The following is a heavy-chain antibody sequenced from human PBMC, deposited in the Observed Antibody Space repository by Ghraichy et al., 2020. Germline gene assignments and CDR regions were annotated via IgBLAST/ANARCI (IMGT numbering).Heavy chain of an antibody. J-gene: IGHJ4*02. Sequence: GESLNISCAASGFSFSNYAMYWVRQAPGKGLEWVSSISSYRSYINYADSVKGRFTISRDNAKNSPYLQMNNLRAEDTAVYYCARDRGGRISIFGVVDSWGQGTLVTVSS. V-gene: IGHV3-21*01. D-gene: IGHD3-3*01. CDR2: ISSYRSYI. CDR3: ARDRGGRISIFGVVDS. CDR1: GFSFSNYA.